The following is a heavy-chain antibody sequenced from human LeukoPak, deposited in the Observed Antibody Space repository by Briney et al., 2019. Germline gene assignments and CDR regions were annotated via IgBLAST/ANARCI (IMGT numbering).Heavy chain of an antibody. CDR3: AIGDGGANAFDY. CDR2: FDPEDGET. Sequence: ASVKVSCKVSGYTLTELSMHWVRQAPGKGLEWMGGFDPEDGETIYAQKFQGRVTMTEDTSTDTAYMELSSLRSEDTAVYYCAIGDGGANAFDYWGQGTLVTVSS. J-gene: IGHJ4*02. V-gene: IGHV1-24*01. CDR1: GYTLTELS. D-gene: IGHD2-8*01.